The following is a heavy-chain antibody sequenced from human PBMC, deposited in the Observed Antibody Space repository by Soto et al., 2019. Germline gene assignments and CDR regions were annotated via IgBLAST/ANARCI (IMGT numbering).Heavy chain of an antibody. CDR2: IYYSGST. CDR3: ARRLPHPSGYSSGFDY. J-gene: IGHJ4*02. CDR1: GGSISSSSYY. D-gene: IGHD6-19*01. V-gene: IGHV4-39*01. Sequence: SETLSLTCTVSGGSISSSSYYWGWIRQPPGKGLEWIGSIYYSGSTYYNPSLKSRVTISVDTSKNQFSLKLSSVTAADTAVYYCARRLPHPSGYSSGFDYWGQGTLVTVSS.